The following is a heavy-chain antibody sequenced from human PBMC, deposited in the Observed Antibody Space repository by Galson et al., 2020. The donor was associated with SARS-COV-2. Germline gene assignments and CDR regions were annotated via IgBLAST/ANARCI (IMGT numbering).Heavy chain of an antibody. CDR3: AHSVRGVFRPGFDC. CDR2: IYWDDDK. V-gene: IGHV2-5*02. J-gene: IGHJ4*02. D-gene: IGHD3-16*01. CDR1: GFSLSTSGVG. Sequence: KMSGPTLVKPTQTLTLTCTFSGFSLSTSGVGVGWIRQPPGKALEWLALIYWDDDKRYSPSLKSRLTITKDTSKNQVVLTMTNMARVDTATYYWAHSVRGVFRPGFDCCGQGTLVTVSS.